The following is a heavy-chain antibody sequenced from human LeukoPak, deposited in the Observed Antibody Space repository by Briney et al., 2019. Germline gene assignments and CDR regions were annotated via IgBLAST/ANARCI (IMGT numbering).Heavy chain of an antibody. V-gene: IGHV3-30-3*01. D-gene: IGHD4-17*01. CDR1: GFTFSSYA. CDR2: ISDDGSNK. J-gene: IGHJ4*02. Sequence: PGGSLRLSCAASGFTFSSYAMHWVRQAPGKGLEGVTLISDDGSNKYYADSVKGRFTISRDNSKNTLYLQMNSLRPEDAAVYYCARDTHYGSPNYFDYWGQGTLVTVSS. CDR3: ARDTHYGSPNYFDY.